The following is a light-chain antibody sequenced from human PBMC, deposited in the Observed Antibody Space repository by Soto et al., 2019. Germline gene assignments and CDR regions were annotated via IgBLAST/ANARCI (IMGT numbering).Light chain of an antibody. J-gene: IGKJ1*01. Sequence: EIVLTQSPGTLSLFPGERATLSCRASQSVSSNYLAWYQQKPGQAPRLLIYGASSRATGIPDRFSGSGSGTDITLTITGLEPEDFAVYYCQQYGSSSPTFGQGTKVEIK. V-gene: IGKV3-20*01. CDR2: GAS. CDR3: QQYGSSSPT. CDR1: QSVSSNY.